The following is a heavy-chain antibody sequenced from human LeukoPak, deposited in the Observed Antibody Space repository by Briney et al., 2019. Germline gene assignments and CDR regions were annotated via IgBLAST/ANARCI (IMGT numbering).Heavy chain of an antibody. CDR1: GFTFSSYS. V-gene: IGHV3-72*01. J-gene: IGHJ5*02. D-gene: IGHD2-2*01. Sequence: PGGSLRLSCAASGFTFSSYSMNWVRQAPGKGLEWVGRTRNKANSYTTEYAASVKGRFTISRDGSKNSLYLQMNSLKTEDTAVYYCARVVYEGPADPWSWFDPWGQGTLVTVSS. CDR2: TRNKANSYTT. CDR3: ARVVYEGPADPWSWFDP.